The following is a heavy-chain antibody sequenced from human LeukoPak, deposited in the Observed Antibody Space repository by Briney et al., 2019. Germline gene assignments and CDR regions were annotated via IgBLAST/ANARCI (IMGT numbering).Heavy chain of an antibody. CDR3: VRWALNFDY. CDR1: GFTFSSYE. Sequence: PGGSLRLSCAASGFTFSSYEMKWVRQAPGKGREWVSYISNSGSTIYYADSVRGRFTSSRDNAKNSLYLQMNSLRAEDTAVYYCVRWALNFDYWGQGTLVTVSS. V-gene: IGHV3-48*03. CDR2: ISNSGSTI. J-gene: IGHJ4*02.